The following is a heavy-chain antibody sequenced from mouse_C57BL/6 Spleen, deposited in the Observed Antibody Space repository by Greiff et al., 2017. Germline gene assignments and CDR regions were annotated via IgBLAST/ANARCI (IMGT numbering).Heavy chain of an antibody. CDR3: ARSENSNYFAY. CDR2: IDPSDSET. CDR1: GYTFTSYW. D-gene: IGHD2-5*01. J-gene: IGHJ3*01. Sequence: QVQLKQPGAELVRPGSSVKLSCKASGYTFTSYWMHWVKQRPIQGLEWIGNIDPSDSETHYNQKFKDKATLTVDKSSSTAYMQLSSLTSEDSAVYYCARSENSNYFAYWGQGTLVTVSA. V-gene: IGHV1-52*01.